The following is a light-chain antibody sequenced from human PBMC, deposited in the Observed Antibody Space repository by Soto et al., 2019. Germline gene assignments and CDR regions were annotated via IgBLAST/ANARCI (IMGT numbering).Light chain of an antibody. CDR2: AAS. J-gene: IGKJ1*01. Sequence: DIQMTQSPSSLSASVGDRVTITCRASQGISSYLAWYQQKPGKVPKLLIYAASTLQSGVPSRFSGSGSGTDFTLTISSLQPEDVANYYCQNYNSPPWTFGQGTKVEIK. V-gene: IGKV1-27*01. CDR1: QGISSY. CDR3: QNYNSPPWT.